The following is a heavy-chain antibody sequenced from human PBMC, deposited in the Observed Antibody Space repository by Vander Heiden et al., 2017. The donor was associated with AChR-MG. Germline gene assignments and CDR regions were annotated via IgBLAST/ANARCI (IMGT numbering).Heavy chain of an antibody. J-gene: IGHJ5*02. CDR3: ARDLGPAWDTAMVNWFDP. CDR1: GYTFTSHG. Sequence: QVQLVQSGAEVKKPGASVKVSCKASGYTFTSHGISWVRQAPGQGLEWMGWISAYNGNTNYAQKLQGRVTMTTDTSTSTAYMELRSLRSDDTAVYYCARDLGPAWDTAMVNWFDPWGQGTLVTVSS. CDR2: ISAYNGNT. V-gene: IGHV1-18*01. D-gene: IGHD5-18*01.